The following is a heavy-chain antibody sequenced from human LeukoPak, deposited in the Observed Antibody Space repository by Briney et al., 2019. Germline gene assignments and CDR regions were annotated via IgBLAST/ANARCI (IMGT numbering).Heavy chain of an antibody. CDR1: GFTLPTYW. CDR2: INGDGSAT. J-gene: IGHJ4*02. Sequence: GGSLRLSCAASGFTLPTYWMHWVRQVPGEGLVWVARINGDGSATHYADSVKGRFTISRDNAKNTLYLQMNSLRAEDTAVYYCAKDIRSVGYSSGPRPFFDYWGQGTLVTVSS. CDR3: AKDIRSVGYSSGPRPFFDY. D-gene: IGHD6-19*01. V-gene: IGHV3-74*01.